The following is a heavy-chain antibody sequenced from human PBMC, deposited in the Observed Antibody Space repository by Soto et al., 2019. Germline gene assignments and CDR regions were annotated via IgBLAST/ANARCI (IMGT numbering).Heavy chain of an antibody. D-gene: IGHD5-12*01. CDR3: ARIERYSTYEYFDF. Sequence: PTLVNPTETLTLTCTVSGFSLSHIRVGVGWIRQPPGKALEWLAHVFSNDAKSYSPSLKGRLTISRGTFRSQVVLTMTNVDPVDTATYFCARIERYSTYEYFDFWRQRTLVTVSS. CDR1: GFSLSHIRVG. V-gene: IGHV2-26*01. J-gene: IGHJ4*02. CDR2: VFSNDAK.